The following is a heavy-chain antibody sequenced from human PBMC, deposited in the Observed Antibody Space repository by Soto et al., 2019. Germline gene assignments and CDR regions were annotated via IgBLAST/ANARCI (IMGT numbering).Heavy chain of an antibody. D-gene: IGHD2-15*01. J-gene: IGHJ3*02. CDR2: ISGSGGST. Sequence: GGSLRLSCAVSGFTFSNYAMSWVRQVPGKGLEWVSTISGSGGSTYYADSVKGRFTISRDNSKNTLYLQMNGLRAEDTAVYYCASSTLGYCSGGSCQTVGAFDIWGQGTMVTVSS. CDR1: GFTFSNYA. V-gene: IGHV3-23*01. CDR3: ASSTLGYCSGGSCQTVGAFDI.